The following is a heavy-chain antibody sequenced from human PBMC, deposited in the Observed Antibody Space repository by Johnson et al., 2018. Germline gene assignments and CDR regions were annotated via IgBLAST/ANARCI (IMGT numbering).Heavy chain of an antibody. V-gene: IGHV4-59*01. CDR2: IYYSGGT. J-gene: IGHJ3*02. Sequence: VQLVESGPGLVKPSETLSLTCSISGGSISSYYWSWIRQPPGKGLEWIGYIYYSGGTDYNPSLKGRVTISLDMSKSQFSLKLGSVTAADTAVYFCARDQAGGDENDAFDIWGQGTMVTVSS. D-gene: IGHD2-21*02. CDR3: ARDQAGGDENDAFDI. CDR1: GGSISSYY.